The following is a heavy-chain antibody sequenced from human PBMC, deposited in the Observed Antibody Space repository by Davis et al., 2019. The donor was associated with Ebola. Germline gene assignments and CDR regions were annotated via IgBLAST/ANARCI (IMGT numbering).Heavy chain of an antibody. J-gene: IGHJ4*02. CDR2: MFFSGHT. D-gene: IGHD3-10*01. V-gene: IGHV4-39*07. CDR1: GGSIRSSSHY. CDR3: ARLTKTYGSDY. Sequence: SETLSLTCAVSGGSIRSSSHYWGWIRQPPGKGLEWIGSMFFSGHTYYKPSLKNRVSISVDTSKNQFSLKLSSVTATDTAVYYCARLTKTYGSDYWGQGILVTVSS.